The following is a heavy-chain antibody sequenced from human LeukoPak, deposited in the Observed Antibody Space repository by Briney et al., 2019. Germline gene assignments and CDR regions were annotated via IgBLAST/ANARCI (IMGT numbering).Heavy chain of an antibody. V-gene: IGHV1-18*01. CDR1: GFILKTYG. J-gene: IGHJ4*02. D-gene: IGHD3-16*02. CDR3: ARDGEITSGGVVVSPTFDH. CDR2: ISGNNGNT. Sequence: ASVKVSCKASGFILKTYGISWVRQAQGEGLEWMGWISGNNGNTNYAPRFLGRVTLTRDTSTDTVYMELGSLISDDTAVYYCARDGEITSGGVVVSPTFDHWGQGTLISVSS.